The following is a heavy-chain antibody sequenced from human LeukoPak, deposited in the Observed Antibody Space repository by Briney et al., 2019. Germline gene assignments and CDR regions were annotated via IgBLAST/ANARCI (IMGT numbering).Heavy chain of an antibody. CDR2: ISGSGGST. Sequence: GGSLRLSCAASGFTFTSYAMSWVRQAPGKGLEWVSVISGSGGSTYYAGSVKGRFTISRDNSKNTLYLQMNSLRAEDTAVYYCARHGYSSSWYEESWGQGTLVTVSS. CDR1: GFTFTSYA. V-gene: IGHV3-23*01. CDR3: ARHGYSSSWYEES. J-gene: IGHJ4*02. D-gene: IGHD6-13*01.